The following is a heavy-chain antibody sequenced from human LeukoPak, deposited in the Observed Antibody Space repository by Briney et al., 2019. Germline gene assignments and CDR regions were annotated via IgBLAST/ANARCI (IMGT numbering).Heavy chain of an antibody. V-gene: IGHV2-5*02. CDR3: AHRSADYGGNSGYYFDY. Sequence: SGPTLVNPTQTLTLTCTFSGFSLSTSGVGVGWIRQPPGKALEWLALIYWDDDKRNSPSLKTRLTITKDTSKNQVVLTMTNMDPVDTATYYCAHRSADYGGNSGYYFDYWGQGTLVTVSS. CDR1: GFSLSTSGVG. D-gene: IGHD4-23*01. CDR2: IYWDDDK. J-gene: IGHJ4*02.